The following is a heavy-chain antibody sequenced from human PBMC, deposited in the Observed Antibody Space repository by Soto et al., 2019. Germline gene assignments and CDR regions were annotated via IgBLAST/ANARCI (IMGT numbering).Heavy chain of an antibody. CDR2: INAGNGNT. V-gene: IGHV1-3*01. Sequence: QVQLVQSGAEVKKPGASVKVSCKASGYTFTSYAMHWVRQAPGQRLEWMGWINAGNGNTKYSQKFQGRVTITRDTSASTAYMELSSLRSEDTAVYYCARDRIAAAGKTSKLNWFDPWGQGTLVTVSS. CDR3: ARDRIAAAGKTSKLNWFDP. CDR1: GYTFTSYA. J-gene: IGHJ5*02. D-gene: IGHD6-13*01.